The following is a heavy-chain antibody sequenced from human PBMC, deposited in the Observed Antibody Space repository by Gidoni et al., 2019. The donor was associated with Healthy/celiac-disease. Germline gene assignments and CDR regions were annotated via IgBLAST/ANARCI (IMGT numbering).Heavy chain of an antibody. D-gene: IGHD3-10*01. CDR1: GYTFTSYA. CDR3: ARDRHYGSGSPGRFDP. CDR2: INAGNGNT. J-gene: IGHJ5*02. Sequence: QVQLVQSGAEVKKPGASVKVSCKAAGYTFTSYAMHWVRQAPGQRLEWMGWINAGNGNTKYSQKFQGRVTITRDTSASTAYMELSSLRSEDTAVYYCARDRHYGSGSPGRFDPWGQGTLVTVSS. V-gene: IGHV1-3*01.